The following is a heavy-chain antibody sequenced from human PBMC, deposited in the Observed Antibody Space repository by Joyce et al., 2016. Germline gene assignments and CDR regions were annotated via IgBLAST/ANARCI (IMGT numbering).Heavy chain of an antibody. CDR3: AKTTRLSLVRGVFDS. V-gene: IGHV3-23*01. D-gene: IGHD3-10*01. Sequence: EVELLESGGSLGQPGGSLRLSCAASGFIVSDYAMSWVRQAPGKGLEWVAGISGSDSRTYNADSVKGRFTISRDNSKNMLFLQMNSLRADDTAVYYCAKTTRLSLVRGVFDSWGQGTLVTVSS. CDR1: GFIVSDYA. CDR2: ISGSDSRT. J-gene: IGHJ4*02.